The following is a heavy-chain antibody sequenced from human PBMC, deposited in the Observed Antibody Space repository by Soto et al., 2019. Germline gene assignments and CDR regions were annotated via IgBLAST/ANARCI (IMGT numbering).Heavy chain of an antibody. V-gene: IGHV5-10-1*03. CDR1: GYSFAGYW. CDR3: ARXXXXXXXXXXVYYXDS. Sequence: VQLEQSGAEVKKAGESLXISCKGSGYSFAGYWITXVXQXXXXXXXXXGXIDPSDSASNYSPSFRGHVTISGDRSISTVYLQWNSLQASDTAXXXXARXXXXXXXXXXVYYXDSWGQGTLVTVSS. CDR2: IDPSDSAS. J-gene: IGHJ4*02.